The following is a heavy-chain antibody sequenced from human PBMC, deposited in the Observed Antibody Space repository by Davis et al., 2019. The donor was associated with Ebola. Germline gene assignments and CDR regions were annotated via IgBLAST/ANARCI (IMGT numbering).Heavy chain of an antibody. CDR2: ISSSSRYM. D-gene: IGHD6-25*01. CDR3: ARISSDYPFSLDF. CDR1: GFNFFSYS. Sequence: GESLKISCAASGFNFFSYSMNWVRQAPGQGLEWISSISSSSRYMFYADSVKGRFTISRDNAKNSVYLQMNSLRVEDTAVYYCARISSDYPFSLDFWGQGTVVTVSS. J-gene: IGHJ4*02. V-gene: IGHV3-21*01.